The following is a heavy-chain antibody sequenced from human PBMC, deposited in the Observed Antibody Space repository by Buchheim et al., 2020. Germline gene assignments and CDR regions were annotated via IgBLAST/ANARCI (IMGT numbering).Heavy chain of an antibody. Sequence: QLQLQESGPGLVKPSETLSLTCTVSGGSISSSSYYWGWIRQPPGKGLEWIGSIYYSGSTYYNPSLKSRVTISVDTSKNQFSLKLSSVTAADTAVYYCARLYYDFWSGYLGHSVYWGQGTL. CDR3: ARLYYDFWSGYLGHSVY. J-gene: IGHJ4*02. CDR2: IYYSGST. V-gene: IGHV4-39*01. D-gene: IGHD3-3*01. CDR1: GGSISSSSYY.